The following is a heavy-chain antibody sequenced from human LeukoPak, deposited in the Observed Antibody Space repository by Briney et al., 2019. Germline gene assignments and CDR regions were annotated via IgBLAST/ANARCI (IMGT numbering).Heavy chain of an antibody. V-gene: IGHV1-46*01. D-gene: IGHD3-10*01. Sequence: AASVKVSCKASGYTFTGYYMHWVRQAPGQGLECMGIINPSGGSTSYAQKFQGRVTMTRDTSTSTVYMELSSLRSEDTAVYYCARGGITMVRGVIHYYYMDVWGKGTTVTISS. CDR2: INPSGGST. CDR1: GYTFTGYY. J-gene: IGHJ6*03. CDR3: ARGGITMVRGVIHYYYMDV.